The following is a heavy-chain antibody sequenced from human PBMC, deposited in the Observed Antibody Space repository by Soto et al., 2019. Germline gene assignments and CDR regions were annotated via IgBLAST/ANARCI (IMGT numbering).Heavy chain of an antibody. CDR1: GGSISGYY. CDR2: ISQSGRT. V-gene: IGHV4-34*01. J-gene: IGHJ3*02. D-gene: IGHD3-9*01. Sequence: PSETLSLTCAVHGGSISGYYWSWVRQPPGKGLEWIGEISQSGRTNYNPSLKSRVTISLDTSKNQFSLKLSSLTAADTALYYCAREYFRARGGFDTWGLGTLVTVSS. CDR3: AREYFRARGGFDT.